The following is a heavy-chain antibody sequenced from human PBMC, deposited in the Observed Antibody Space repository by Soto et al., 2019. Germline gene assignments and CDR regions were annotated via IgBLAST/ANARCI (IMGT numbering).Heavy chain of an antibody. CDR2: IIPIFPTP. CDR1: GGTFGNSA. Sequence: QVQLVQSGAEVKKPGSSVTVSCKASGGTFGNSAISWVRQAPGQGLEWMGGIIPIFPTPDYAQKFQGRVTITADESTTTTDMEMTSLRSEDTAVYYGARAIDRQQLGGKSAYGIDVWGQGTMVTVSS. D-gene: IGHD1-26*01. J-gene: IGHJ6*02. CDR3: ARAIDRQQLGGKSAYGIDV. V-gene: IGHV1-69*12.